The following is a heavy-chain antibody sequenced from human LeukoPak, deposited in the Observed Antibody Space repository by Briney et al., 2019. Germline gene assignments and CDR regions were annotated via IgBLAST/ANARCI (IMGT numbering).Heavy chain of an antibody. J-gene: IGHJ4*02. D-gene: IGHD5-12*01. CDR3: AKNPYEYYFDY. Sequence: GASVKVSCKASGYTFTGYYIHWVRHAPGQGLEWMGWINPNSGDTHYAQKFQGRLTMTRDTSINTAYVEVSRLRTDDTAVYYCAKNPYEYYFDYWGQGTLVTVSS. CDR2: INPNSGDT. CDR1: GYTFTGYY. V-gene: IGHV1-2*02.